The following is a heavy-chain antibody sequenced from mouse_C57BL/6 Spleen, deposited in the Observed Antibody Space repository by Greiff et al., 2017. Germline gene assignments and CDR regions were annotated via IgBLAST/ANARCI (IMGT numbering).Heavy chain of an antibody. V-gene: IGHV1-50*01. CDR3: ARREDGYFDY. D-gene: IGHD2-3*01. CDR2: IDPSDSYT. J-gene: IGHJ2*01. Sequence: QQSCKASGYTFTSYWMQWVKQRPGQGLEWIGEIDPSDSYTNYNQKFKGKATLTVDTSSSTAYMQLSSLTSEDSAVYYCARREDGYFDYWGQGTTLTVSS. CDR1: GYTFTSYW.